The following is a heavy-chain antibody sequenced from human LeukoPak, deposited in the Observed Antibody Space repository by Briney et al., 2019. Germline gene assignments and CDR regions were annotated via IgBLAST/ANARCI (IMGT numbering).Heavy chain of an antibody. CDR1: GGSISSYY. J-gene: IGHJ4*02. D-gene: IGHD6-19*01. CDR2: IYYSGST. V-gene: IGHV4-59*08. Sequence: SETLSLTCTVSGGSISSYYWSWIRQPPGKGLEWIGYIYYSGSTNYNPSLKSRVTISVDTSKNQFSLKLSSVTAADTAVYYCARVSLGSSGWYYFNYWGQGTLVTVSS. CDR3: ARVSLGSSGWYYFNY.